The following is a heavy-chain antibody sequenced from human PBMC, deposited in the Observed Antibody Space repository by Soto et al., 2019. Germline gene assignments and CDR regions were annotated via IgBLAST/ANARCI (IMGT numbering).Heavy chain of an antibody. CDR2: ISSSSSYI. CDR3: ERVPGPGETSYFYX. V-gene: IGHV3-21*01. J-gene: IGHJ4*02. Sequence: PGGSLRLSCAASGFTFSSYSMNWVRQAPGKGLEWVSSISSSSSYIYYADSVKGRFTIYIDNSKNSLYLQMNSLIAEDTAVYYCERVPGPGETSYFYXWGQGTLFTVSX. D-gene: IGHD3-16*01. CDR1: GFTFSSYS.